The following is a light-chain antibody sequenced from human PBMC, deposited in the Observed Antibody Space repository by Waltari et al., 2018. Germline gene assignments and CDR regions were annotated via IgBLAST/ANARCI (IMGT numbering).Light chain of an antibody. V-gene: IGKV1-5*03. CDR1: HSFSSW. Sequence: DIQMTQSPSTLSASVGDRVTITCRASHSFSSWLAWYQQKPGKAPKLLIYEASTLERGLPSSFRGSGSGTEFTLTISSLQPDDSAPYFCQQYNRYPYTFGQGTKLEIK. J-gene: IGKJ2*01. CDR3: QQYNRYPYT. CDR2: EAS.